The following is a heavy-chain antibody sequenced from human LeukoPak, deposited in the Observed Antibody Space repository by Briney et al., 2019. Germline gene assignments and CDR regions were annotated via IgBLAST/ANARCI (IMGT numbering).Heavy chain of an antibody. V-gene: IGHV3-15*01. J-gene: IGHJ4*02. CDR2: IKSKTDGGTT. Sequence: PGGSLRLSCAASGFTFSNAWMSWVRQAPGKGLVWVGRIKSKTDGGTTDYAAPVKGRFTISRDDSKHTLYLQMNSLKTEDTAVYYCTPESAPLLWFGEGDYWGQGTLVTVSS. D-gene: IGHD3-10*01. CDR1: GFTFSNAW. CDR3: TPESAPLLWFGEGDY.